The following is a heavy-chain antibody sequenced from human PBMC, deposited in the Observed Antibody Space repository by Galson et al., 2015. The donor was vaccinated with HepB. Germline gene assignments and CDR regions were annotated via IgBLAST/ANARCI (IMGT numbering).Heavy chain of an antibody. D-gene: IGHD6-13*01. CDR1: GFTFSSYW. CDR2: IKQDGSER. CDR3: AGDSKDGYFDY. V-gene: IGHV3-7*01. Sequence: SLRLSCAASGFTFSSYWMSWVRQAPGKGLEWVANIKQDGSERYYVDSVKGRFTISRDNAKNSLYLQMNSLRAEDTAVYYCAGDSKDGYFDYWGQGTLVTISS. J-gene: IGHJ4*02.